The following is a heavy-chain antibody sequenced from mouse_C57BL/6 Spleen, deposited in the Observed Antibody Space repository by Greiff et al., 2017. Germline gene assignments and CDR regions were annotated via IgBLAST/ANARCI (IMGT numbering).Heavy chain of an antibody. CDR1: GYTFTSYW. J-gene: IGHJ4*01. Sequence: VQRVESGAELAKPGASVKLSCKASGYTFTSYWMHWVKQRPGQGLEWIGYINPSSGSTKYNQKFKDKATLTADKSSSTAYMQLSSLTYEDSAVDYCARAGHYYARDDWGQGTSVTVSA. CDR3: ARAGHYYARDD. V-gene: IGHV1-7*01. CDR2: INPSSGST.